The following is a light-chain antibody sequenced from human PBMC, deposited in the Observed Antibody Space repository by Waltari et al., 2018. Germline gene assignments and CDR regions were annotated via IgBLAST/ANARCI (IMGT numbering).Light chain of an antibody. CDR1: QSLLSSFNSKTY. J-gene: IGKJ5*01. Sequence: DIVLTQSPDSLAVSLGERATINCKSSQSLLSSFNSKTYIAWYQQKTGQPPKLLINWASARGSGVPERFSGSGSETDFTLTISSLQAEDVAVYYCHHYYIPPLTFGQGTRLEIK. CDR2: WAS. CDR3: HHYYIPPLT. V-gene: IGKV4-1*01.